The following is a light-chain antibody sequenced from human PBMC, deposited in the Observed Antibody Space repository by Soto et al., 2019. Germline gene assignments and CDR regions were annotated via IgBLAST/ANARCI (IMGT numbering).Light chain of an antibody. J-gene: IGKJ4*01. V-gene: IGKV3-15*01. CDR3: QHYNILPLT. CDR2: GAS. Sequence: ELVMTQSPATLSVSLGERATLSCRASQSVSNKLAWYQQKPGQAPRLLIFGASARATGIPARFSGSGSGTEFTLTITSLQSEDFAIYYCQHYNILPLTFGGGTKVEIK. CDR1: QSVSNK.